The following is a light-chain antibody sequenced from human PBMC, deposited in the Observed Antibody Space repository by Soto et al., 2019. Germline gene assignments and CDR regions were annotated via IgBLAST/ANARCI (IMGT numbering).Light chain of an antibody. V-gene: IGLV2-14*03. J-gene: IGLJ1*01. Sequence: QSVLTQPASVSVSPGQSITISCTGTSSDVGGYNYVSWYQQYPGKAPKLMIYDVSNRPSGVSNRFSGSKSGNTASLTISGLQAEDEADYFCSSYTGSSTYVFGTGTKVTVL. CDR2: DVS. CDR3: SSYTGSSTYV. CDR1: SSDVGGYNY.